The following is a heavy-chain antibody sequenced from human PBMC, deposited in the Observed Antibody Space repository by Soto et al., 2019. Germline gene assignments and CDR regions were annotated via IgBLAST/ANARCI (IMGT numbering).Heavy chain of an antibody. CDR1: GGTFSSYA. Sequence: QVQLVQSGAEVKKPGSSVKVSCKASGGTFSSYAISWVRQAPGQGLEWMGGIIPISGTANYAQKFQGRVTFTADESTSTAYMELSSLRSEDTAVYYCARSQGSSTSLEIYYYYYYGMDVWGQGTTVTVS. J-gene: IGHJ6*02. CDR3: ARSQGSSTSLEIYYYYYYGMDV. CDR2: IIPISGTA. D-gene: IGHD2-2*01. V-gene: IGHV1-69*01.